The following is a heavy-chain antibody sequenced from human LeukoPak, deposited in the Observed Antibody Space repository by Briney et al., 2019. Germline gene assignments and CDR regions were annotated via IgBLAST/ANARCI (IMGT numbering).Heavy chain of an antibody. CDR3: ARDLPYCSSTSCYTLFDY. J-gene: IGHJ4*02. D-gene: IGHD2-2*02. CDR2: INPSGGST. Sequence: VKVSCKASGYTFTSYYMHWVRQAPGQGLEWMGIINPSGGSTSYAQKFQGRVTITRNTSISTAYMELSSLRSEDTAVYYCARDLPYCSSTSCYTLFDYWGQGTLVTVSS. CDR1: GYTFTSYY. V-gene: IGHV1-46*01.